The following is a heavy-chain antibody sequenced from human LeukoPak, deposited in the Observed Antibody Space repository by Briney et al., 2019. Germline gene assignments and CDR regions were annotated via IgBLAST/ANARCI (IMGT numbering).Heavy chain of an antibody. CDR2: ISYDGSNK. CDR3: ASPIAVAGSRDY. V-gene: IGHV3-30*03. CDR1: GFTFSSYG. Sequence: PGRSLRLSCAASGFTFSSYGMPWVRQAPGKGLEWVAVISYDGSNKYYADSVKGRFTISRDNSKNTLYLQMNSLRAEDTAVYYCASPIAVAGSRDYWGQGTLVTVSS. D-gene: IGHD6-19*01. J-gene: IGHJ4*02.